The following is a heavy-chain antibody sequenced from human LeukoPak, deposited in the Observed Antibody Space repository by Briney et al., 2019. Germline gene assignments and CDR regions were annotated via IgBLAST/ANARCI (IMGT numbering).Heavy chain of an antibody. Sequence: ASVKVSCKASGYTFTGYYMHWVRQAPGQGLEWMGWINPNSGGTNYAQKFQGRVTMTRDTSISTAYMELSRLRSDDTAVYYCARGRGDGYNWEYYFDYWGQGTLVTVSS. CDR2: INPNSGGT. V-gene: IGHV1-2*02. J-gene: IGHJ4*02. CDR1: GYTFTGYY. D-gene: IGHD5-24*01. CDR3: ARGRGDGYNWEYYFDY.